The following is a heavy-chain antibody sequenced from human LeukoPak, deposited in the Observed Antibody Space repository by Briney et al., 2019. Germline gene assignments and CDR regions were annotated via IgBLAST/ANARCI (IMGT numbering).Heavy chain of an antibody. CDR2: IIPIFGTA. CDR3: ARERYFDWLSVSNWFDP. D-gene: IGHD3-9*01. J-gene: IGHJ5*02. CDR1: GYTFTSYA. V-gene: IGHV1-69*06. Sequence: SVKVSCKASGYTFTSYAISWVRQAPGQGLEWMGGIIPIFGTANYAQKFQGRVTITADKSTSTAYMELSSLRSEDTAVYYCARERYFDWLSVSNWFDPWGQGTLVTVSS.